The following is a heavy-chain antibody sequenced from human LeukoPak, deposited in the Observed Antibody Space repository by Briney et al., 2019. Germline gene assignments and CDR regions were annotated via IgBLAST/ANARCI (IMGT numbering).Heavy chain of an antibody. CDR1: GGSISSGGYY. J-gene: IGHJ3*02. Sequence: SQTLSLTCTVSGGSISSGGYYWSWIRQPAGKGLEWIGRIYTSGSTNYNPSLKSRVTMSVDTSKNQFSLKLSSVTAADTAVYYCARETRWDGWDIWGQGTIVTVSS. CDR2: IYTSGST. D-gene: IGHD1-26*01. CDR3: ARETRWDGWDI. V-gene: IGHV4-61*02.